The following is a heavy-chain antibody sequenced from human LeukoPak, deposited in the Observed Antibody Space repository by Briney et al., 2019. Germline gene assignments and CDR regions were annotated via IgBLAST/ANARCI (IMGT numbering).Heavy chain of an antibody. CDR2: IHYSGDT. J-gene: IGHJ4*02. CDR3: VKVGTGTVDF. CDR1: GASISGYY. D-gene: IGHD1-1*01. Sequence: SETLSLTCTVSGASISGYYWGWIRQSPGKGLEWIGYIHYSGDTNYVPSLKSRVSISVDTSKNQFSLKLTSSTAADTAVYYCVKVGTGTVDFWGQGTLVSISS. V-gene: IGHV4-59*01.